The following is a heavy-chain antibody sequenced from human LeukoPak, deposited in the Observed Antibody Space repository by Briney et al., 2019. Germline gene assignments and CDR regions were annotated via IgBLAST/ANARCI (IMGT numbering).Heavy chain of an antibody. CDR3: ARGERGLYCSSTSCYPVL. V-gene: IGHV3-21*01. Sequence: GGSLRLSCAASGFTFSSYSMNWVRPAPGKGLEWVSSISSSSSYIYYADSVKGRFTISRDNAKNSLYLQMNSLRAEDTAVYYCARGERGLYCSSTSCYPVLGGQGTLVTVSS. J-gene: IGHJ4*02. D-gene: IGHD2-2*01. CDR2: ISSSSSYI. CDR1: GFTFSSYS.